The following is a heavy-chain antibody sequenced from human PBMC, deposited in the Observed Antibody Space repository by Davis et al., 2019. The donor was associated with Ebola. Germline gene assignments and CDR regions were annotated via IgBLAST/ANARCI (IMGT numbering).Heavy chain of an antibody. CDR2: IWYDGSNK. Sequence: GESLKISCAASGFTFSNYGMHWVRQAPGKGLEWVAVIWYDGSNKYYADSVKGRFTISRDNSKNTLYLQMNSLRAEDTAVYYCARARIVVVPAATNLYYYYGMDVWGQGTTVTVSS. CDR1: GFTFSNYG. J-gene: IGHJ6*02. V-gene: IGHV3-33*01. CDR3: ARARIVVVPAATNLYYYYGMDV. D-gene: IGHD2-2*01.